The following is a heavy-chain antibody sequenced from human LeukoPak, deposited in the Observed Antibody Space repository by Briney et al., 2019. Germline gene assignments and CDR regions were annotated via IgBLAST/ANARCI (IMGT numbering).Heavy chain of an antibody. Sequence: GGSLRLSCAGSGFTFSSYYMIWVRQAPGKGLEGVSCISRSSSTIYYADSVKGRFTISRDNAKNSLYLQMNSLRDEDTAVYYCARDQFYAFDIWGQGTMVTVSS. J-gene: IGHJ3*02. CDR2: ISRSSSTI. CDR1: GFTFSSYY. CDR3: ARDQFYAFDI. V-gene: IGHV3-48*02.